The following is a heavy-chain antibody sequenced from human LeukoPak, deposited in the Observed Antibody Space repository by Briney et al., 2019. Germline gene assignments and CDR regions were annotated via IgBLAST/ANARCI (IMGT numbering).Heavy chain of an antibody. D-gene: IGHD1-26*01. J-gene: IGHJ6*03. CDR1: GFTFSSYS. V-gene: IGHV3-21*01. Sequence: MPGGSLRLSCAASGFTFSSYSMNWVRQAPGKGLEWVSSISSSSSYIYYADSVKGRFTISRDNAKNSLYLQMNSLRAEDTAVYYCARVGRSGSYYYYYYMDVWGKGTTVTVSS. CDR2: ISSSSSYI. CDR3: ARVGRSGSYYYYYYMDV.